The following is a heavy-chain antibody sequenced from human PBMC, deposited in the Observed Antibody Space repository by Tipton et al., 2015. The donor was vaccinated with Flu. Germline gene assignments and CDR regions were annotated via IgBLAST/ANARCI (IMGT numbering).Heavy chain of an antibody. CDR3: ARSKDTTTISVRYFHLNSATIRGAFDI. D-gene: IGHD2/OR15-2a*01. Sequence: TLSLTCTVSGGSISNNNYYWNWIRQPPGKGLEWIGFVYDSGSTNYNPSLKSRVSISVETSKNQFSLRLSSVTAADTAVYHCARSKDTTTISVRYFHLNSATIRGAFDIWGQGTMVTVSS. V-gene: IGHV4-61*01. J-gene: IGHJ3*02. CDR2: VYDSGST. CDR1: GGSISNNNYY.